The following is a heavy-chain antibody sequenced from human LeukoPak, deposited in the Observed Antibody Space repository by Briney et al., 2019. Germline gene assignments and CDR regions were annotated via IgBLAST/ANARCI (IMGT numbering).Heavy chain of an antibody. CDR1: GYTFTGYY. Sequence: ASVKVSCKASGYTFTGYYMHWVRQAPGQGLEWMGWFNPNSGGTNYAQKFQGRVTMTRDTSISTAYMELSRLRSDDTAVYYCARGDSSGWFFDYWGQGTLVTVSS. CDR2: FNPNSGGT. D-gene: IGHD6-19*01. CDR3: ARGDSSGWFFDY. V-gene: IGHV1-2*02. J-gene: IGHJ4*02.